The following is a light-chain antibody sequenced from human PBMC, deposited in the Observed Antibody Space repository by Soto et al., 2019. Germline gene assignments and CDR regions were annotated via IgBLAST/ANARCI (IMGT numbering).Light chain of an antibody. CDR1: SSDVGGYNY. CDR2: EVS. J-gene: IGLJ3*02. V-gene: IGLV2-14*01. CDR3: SSDVSGYSLGV. Sequence: QSVLTQPASVSGSPGQSITISCTGTSSDVGGYNYVSWYQQHPGKAPKLMIYEVSNRPSGVSNRFSGSKSGNTASLTISGLQAEDEADYYCSSDVSGYSLGVFGGGTKVTVL.